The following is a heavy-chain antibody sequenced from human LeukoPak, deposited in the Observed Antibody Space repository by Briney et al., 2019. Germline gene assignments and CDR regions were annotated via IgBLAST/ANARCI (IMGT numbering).Heavy chain of an antibody. CDR3: ARDVWNDVGGNWFDP. V-gene: IGHV3-21*01. CDR1: GFTFSSYS. J-gene: IGHJ5*02. CDR2: ISSSSSYI. Sequence: PGGSLRLSCAASGFTFSSYSMNWVRQAPGKGLEWVSSISSSSSYIYYADSVKGRFTIARDNAKNSLYLQMNSLRAEDTAGYYCARDVWNDVGGNWFDPWGQGTLVSVSS. D-gene: IGHD1-1*01.